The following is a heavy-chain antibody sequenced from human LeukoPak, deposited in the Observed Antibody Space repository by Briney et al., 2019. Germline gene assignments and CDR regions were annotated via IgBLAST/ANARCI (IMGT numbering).Heavy chain of an antibody. CDR3: ARGRMMYSSNWSPPDS. V-gene: IGHV1-2*02. Sequence: GASVKVSCKASGYTFTGYYMHWVRQAPGQGLEWMGWINPNSGGTNYAQKFQDRLTMTRNTSMSTAYMELTSLRSEDTAVYYCARGRMMYSSNWSPPDSWGQGALVTVSS. D-gene: IGHD6-13*01. J-gene: IGHJ4*02. CDR2: INPNSGGT. CDR1: GYTFTGYY.